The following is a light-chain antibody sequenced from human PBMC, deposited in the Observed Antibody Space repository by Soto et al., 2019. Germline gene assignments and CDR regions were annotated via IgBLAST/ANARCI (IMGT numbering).Light chain of an antibody. J-gene: IGKJ2*01. V-gene: IGKV1-5*03. Sequence: DIQMTQSPSTLSASVGDRVTITCRASQSISSWLAWYQQKPGKAPKLLIYKASSLESGVPSRLSGSGSGTEFTRTISSMQPDDFAAYYCQQYNSYSGDTFGQGTKLEIK. CDR2: KAS. CDR3: QQYNSYSGDT. CDR1: QSISSW.